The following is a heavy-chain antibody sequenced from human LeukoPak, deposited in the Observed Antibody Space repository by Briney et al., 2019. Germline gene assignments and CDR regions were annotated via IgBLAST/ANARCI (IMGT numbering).Heavy chain of an antibody. CDR3: KSERSGWGPYAFDI. CDR1: GYTLTELS. D-gene: IGHD6-19*01. V-gene: IGHV1-24*01. Sequence: ASVKVSGKISGYTLTELSMHWVRQAPGKGLEWKGGFDPEDGETIYAQKFQGRVTRTEDTSTDTAYMELSSLRSEDTAVYYCKSERSGWGPYAFDIWGQGTMVTVSS. J-gene: IGHJ3*02. CDR2: FDPEDGET.